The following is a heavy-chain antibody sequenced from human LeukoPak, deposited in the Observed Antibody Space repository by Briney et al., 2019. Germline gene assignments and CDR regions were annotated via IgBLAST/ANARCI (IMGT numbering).Heavy chain of an antibody. CDR2: IYYAGNT. CDR3: ARHDGESYYGRWFDP. Sequence: TSETLSFTCTVSGGSISSSSHYWAWIRQSPGKELAWIGSIYYAGNTYYNPSLQSRVTISVDTSKNQFSLKVNSVTAADTAIYYCARHDGESYYGRWFDPWGQGTLVTVSS. J-gene: IGHJ5*02. D-gene: IGHD3-10*02. V-gene: IGHV4-39*01. CDR1: GGSISSSSHY.